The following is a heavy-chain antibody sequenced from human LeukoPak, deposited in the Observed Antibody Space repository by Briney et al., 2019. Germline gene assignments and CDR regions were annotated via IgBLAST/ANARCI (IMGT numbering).Heavy chain of an antibody. Sequence: GGSLRLSCAASGFTFSSYGMHWVRQAPGKGLEWVTFIRFDGSNKYYADSVKGRFTISRDNSKNTLYLQMNRLRAEDTAVYYCAKDGETYYYGSGSYYGHFDYWGQGTLVTVSS. J-gene: IGHJ4*02. CDR3: AKDGETYYYGSGSYYGHFDY. CDR2: IRFDGSNK. V-gene: IGHV3-30*02. D-gene: IGHD3-10*01. CDR1: GFTFSSYG.